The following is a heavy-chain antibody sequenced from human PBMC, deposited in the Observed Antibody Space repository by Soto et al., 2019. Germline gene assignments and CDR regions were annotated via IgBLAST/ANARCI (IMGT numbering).Heavy chain of an antibody. CDR3: ASALGYCSGGSCAQGFDP. V-gene: IGHV1-69*06. CDR2: IIPIFGTA. J-gene: IGHJ5*02. CDR1: GGTFSSYA. Sequence: QVQLVQSGAEVKKTGSSVKVSCTASGGTFSSYAISWVRQAPGQGLEWMGGIIPIFGTANYAQKFQGRVTITEDKSTRTAYMELSSLGSEDTAVYYCASALGYCSGGSCAQGFDPWGQGTLVTVSS. D-gene: IGHD2-15*01.